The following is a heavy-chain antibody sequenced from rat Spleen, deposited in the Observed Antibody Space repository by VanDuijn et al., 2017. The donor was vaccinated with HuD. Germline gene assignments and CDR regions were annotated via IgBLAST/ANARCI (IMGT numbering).Heavy chain of an antibody. CDR2: ISAGGDNT. Sequence: EVQLVESGGGLVQPGRSLKLSCAASGFTFSNYYMAWVRQAPTKGLEWVAYISAGGDNTYYRDSVKGRFPISRDNPKSTLYLQLDSLRSEDTATYYCTTDTFYDGTYYPGGFDYWGQGVMVTVSS. CDR3: TTDTFYDGTYYPGGFDY. CDR1: GFTFSNYY. D-gene: IGHD1-12*02. J-gene: IGHJ2*01. V-gene: IGHV5-27*01.